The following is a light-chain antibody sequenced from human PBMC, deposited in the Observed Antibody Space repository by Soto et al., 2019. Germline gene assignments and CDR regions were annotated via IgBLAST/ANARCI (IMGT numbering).Light chain of an antibody. CDR1: SSDVGGYNY. CDR2: DVS. J-gene: IGLJ2*01. CDR3: SSYTSSSIVV. V-gene: IGLV2-14*01. Sequence: QSALTQPASVSGSPGQSITISCTGTSSDVGGYNYVSWYQQHPGKVPNLMIYDVSNRPSGVSNRFSGSKSGNTASLTISGLQAEDEADYYCSSYTSSSIVVFGGGTKLTVL.